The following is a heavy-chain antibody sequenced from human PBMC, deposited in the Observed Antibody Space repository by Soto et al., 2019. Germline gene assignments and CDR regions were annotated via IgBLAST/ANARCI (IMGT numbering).Heavy chain of an antibody. CDR2: LIPIFGTP. J-gene: IGHJ6*02. CDR3: ASQLTGDSYYYGMDV. CDR1: GVTFSNYA. D-gene: IGHD7-27*01. V-gene: IGHV1-69*12. Sequence: QVQLVQSGAEVKKPGSSVKVSCKASGVTFSNYAISWVRQAPGQGLEWMGGLIPIFGTPDYAQKFQGRVTITADGSTSTAYMELSSLRSEDTAVYYCASQLTGDSYYYGMDVWGQGTTVTVSS.